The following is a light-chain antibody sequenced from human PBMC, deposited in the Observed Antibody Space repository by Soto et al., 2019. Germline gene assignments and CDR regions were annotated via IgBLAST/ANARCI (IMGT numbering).Light chain of an antibody. CDR2: ETS. V-gene: IGKV3-20*01. CDR1: QSVRNNY. Sequence: EIVLTQSPGTLSLSPGERATLSCRASQSVRNNYLAWYQQRPGQAPRLLIYETSTRSIGIPDRFSGSGSGTDFTLPINRLEPEDSAVYYCQQYGRSPWTFGRGAKVEIK. J-gene: IGKJ1*01. CDR3: QQYGRSPWT.